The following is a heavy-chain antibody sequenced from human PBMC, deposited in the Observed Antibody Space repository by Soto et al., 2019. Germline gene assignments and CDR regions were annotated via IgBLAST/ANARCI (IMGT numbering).Heavy chain of an antibody. J-gene: IGHJ6*03. Sequence: QLQLQESGPGLVKPSETLSLTCAVSGGSISSSSYYWGWIRPPPRKGLGWIGGIYYSGSTYYNPSLQVRVSISVDTSELQCSLKLGSVAAADAAVYYCARPTPTPFYYMDVWGKGTTVTVSS. CDR1: GGSISSSSYY. CDR2: IYYSGST. CDR3: ARPTPTPFYYMDV. V-gene: IGHV4-39*01.